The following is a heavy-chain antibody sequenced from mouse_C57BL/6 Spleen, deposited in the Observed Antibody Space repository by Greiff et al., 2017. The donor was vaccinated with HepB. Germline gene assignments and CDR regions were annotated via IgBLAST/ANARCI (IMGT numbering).Heavy chain of an antibody. J-gene: IGHJ2*01. CDR2: INPNYGTT. CDR3: ARSKTAQATYYFDY. V-gene: IGHV1-39*01. Sequence: VQLKQSGPELVKPGASVKISCKASGYSFTDYNMNWVKQSNGKSLEWIGVINPNYGTTSYNQKFKGKATLTVDQSSSTACMQLNSLTSEDSAVYYCARSKTAQATYYFDYWGQGTTLTVSS. D-gene: IGHD3-2*02. CDR1: GYSFTDYN.